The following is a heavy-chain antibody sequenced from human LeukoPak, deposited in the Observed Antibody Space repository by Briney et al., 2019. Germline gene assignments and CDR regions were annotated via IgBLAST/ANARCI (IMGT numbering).Heavy chain of an antibody. D-gene: IGHD7-27*01. CDR1: GFTFSSYT. CDR2: ITTGDGNT. CDR3: AKDGGLWVSAHWGDS. J-gene: IGHJ4*02. V-gene: IGHV3-23*01. Sequence: GGSLRLSCTASGFTFSSYTMTWVRQAPGKGLKWVSTITTGDGNTYYADSVKGRFTVSRDDSKNTLYPQMNSLRAEDTAVYYCAKDGGLWVSAHWGDSWGRGTLVTVSS.